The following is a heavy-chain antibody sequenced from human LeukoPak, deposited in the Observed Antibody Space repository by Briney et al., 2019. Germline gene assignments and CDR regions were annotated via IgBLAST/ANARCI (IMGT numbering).Heavy chain of an antibody. CDR2: INPNSGGT. CDR3: ARDYSGSDPLHDAFDI. V-gene: IGHV1-2*02. D-gene: IGHD1-26*01. J-gene: IGHJ3*02. CDR1: GYTFTGYY. Sequence: ASVKVSCKASGYTFTGYYMHWVRQAPGQGLEWMGWINPNSGGTNYAQKFQGRVTMTRDTSISTAYMELSRLRSDDTAVYYCARDYSGSDPLHDAFDIWGQGTMVTVSS.